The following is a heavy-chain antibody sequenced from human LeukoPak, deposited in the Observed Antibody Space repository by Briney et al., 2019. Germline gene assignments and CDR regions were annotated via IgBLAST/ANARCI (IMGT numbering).Heavy chain of an antibody. CDR3: ARDSPEMTTVTTFIMELDY. CDR1: GYTFTHYD. D-gene: IGHD4-17*01. J-gene: IGHJ4*02. V-gene: IGHV1-8*01. Sequence: ASVKVSCKASGYTFTHYDINWVRQAAGQGPEWMGWMNPNSGNTGSIQKFQGRVTMTRDTSISTAYLELSSLKSEDTAVYYCARDSPEMTTVTTFIMELDYWGQGTLVTVSS. CDR2: MNPNSGNT.